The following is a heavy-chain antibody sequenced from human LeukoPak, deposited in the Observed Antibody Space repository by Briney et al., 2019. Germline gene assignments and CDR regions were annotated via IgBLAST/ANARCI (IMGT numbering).Heavy chain of an antibody. Sequence: PSETLSLTCTVSGGSISSYYWSWIRQPPGKGLEWIGYIYYSGSTNYNPSLKSRVTISLDTSKNQFSLRLSSVTAADTAVYYCARVRGSRQQGTFDYWGQGTLVTVSS. J-gene: IGHJ4*02. CDR3: ARVRGSRQQGTFDY. D-gene: IGHD6-13*01. CDR1: GGSISSYY. V-gene: IGHV4-59*01. CDR2: IYYSGST.